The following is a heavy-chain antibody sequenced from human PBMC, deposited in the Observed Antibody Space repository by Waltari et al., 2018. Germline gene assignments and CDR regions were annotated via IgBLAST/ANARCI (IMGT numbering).Heavy chain of an antibody. CDR1: GFTFSTYS. CDR2: SGSGSVTI. Sequence: EVQLVESGGGLVQPGGSLRLSCAASGFTFSTYSMNWVRQAPGKGLECLSYSGSGSVTIYYADSVKGRFTISRDNAKNSLYLQMNSLRAEDTAVYYCARDRAAIPLDFWGQGTLVTVSS. J-gene: IGHJ4*02. CDR3: ARDRAAIPLDF. V-gene: IGHV3-48*04. D-gene: IGHD2-21*02.